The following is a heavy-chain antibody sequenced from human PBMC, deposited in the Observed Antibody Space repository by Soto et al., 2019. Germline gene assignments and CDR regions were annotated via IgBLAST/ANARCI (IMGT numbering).Heavy chain of an antibody. CDR2: INPNSGGT. CDR3: ARNTVAGTNGWFDP. Sequence: ASVKVSCKASGYTFTGYYMHWVRQAPGQGLEWMGWINPNSGGTNYAQKFQGRVTMTRDTSISTAYMELSRLGSDDTVVYYCARNTVAGTNGWFDPWGQGTLVTVS. V-gene: IGHV1-2*02. CDR1: GYTFTGYY. D-gene: IGHD6-19*01. J-gene: IGHJ5*02.